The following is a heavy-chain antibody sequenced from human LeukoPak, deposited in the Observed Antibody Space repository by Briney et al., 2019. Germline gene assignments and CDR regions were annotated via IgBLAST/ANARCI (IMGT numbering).Heavy chain of an antibody. J-gene: IGHJ4*02. CDR3: AREPVTDSVY. CDR1: GFTFSSYS. D-gene: IGHD4-17*01. Sequence: GGSLRLSCAASGFTFSSYSMNWVRQAPGKGLEWVSSISSTGSYIYYADSVKGRFIVSRDNAKNSLYLQMNSLRGEDTAVYYCAREPVTDSVYWGQGTLVTVSS. V-gene: IGHV3-21*01. CDR2: ISSTGSYI.